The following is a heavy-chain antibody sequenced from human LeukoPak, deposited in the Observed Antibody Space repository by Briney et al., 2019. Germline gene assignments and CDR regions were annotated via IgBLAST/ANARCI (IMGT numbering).Heavy chain of an antibody. D-gene: IGHD3-10*01. CDR2: IYYSGSA. CDR3: ARSYGSGNYFDY. Sequence: SETLSPTCTVSGGSISTYYWSWIRKPPGKGLEWIGYIYYSGSAKYNPSLKSRVTISVDTSKNQFSLKLTSVTAADTAVYYCARSYGSGNYFDYWGQGTLVTVSS. J-gene: IGHJ4*02. CDR1: GGSISTYY. V-gene: IGHV4-59*01.